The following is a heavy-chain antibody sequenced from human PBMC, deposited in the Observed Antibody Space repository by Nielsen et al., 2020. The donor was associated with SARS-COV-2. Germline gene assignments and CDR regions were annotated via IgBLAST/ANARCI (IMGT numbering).Heavy chain of an antibody. CDR3: ASDSYCSSTSCYGLDY. V-gene: IGHV4-34*01. CDR1: GGSFSGYY. D-gene: IGHD2-2*01. CDR2: INHSGST. Sequence: SETLSLTCAVYGGSFSGYYWSWIRQPPGKGLEWIGEINHSGSTNYNPSLKSRVTISVDTSKSQFSLKLSSVTAADTAVYYCASDSYCSSTSCYGLDYWGQGTLVTVSS. J-gene: IGHJ4*02.